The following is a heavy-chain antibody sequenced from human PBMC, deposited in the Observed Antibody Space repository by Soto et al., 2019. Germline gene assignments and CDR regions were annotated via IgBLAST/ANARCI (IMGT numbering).Heavy chain of an antibody. V-gene: IGHV3-7*01. J-gene: IGHJ4*02. CDR1: GFTFSSYW. CDR3: ARDLIAVAPPVPYFDY. D-gene: IGHD6-19*01. CDR2: IKQDGSEK. Sequence: HPGGSLRLSCAASGFTFSSYWMSWVRQAPGKGLEWVANIKQDGSEKYYVDSVKGRFTISRDNAKNSLYLQMNSLRAEDTAVYYCARDLIAVAPPVPYFDYWGQGTLVTVSS.